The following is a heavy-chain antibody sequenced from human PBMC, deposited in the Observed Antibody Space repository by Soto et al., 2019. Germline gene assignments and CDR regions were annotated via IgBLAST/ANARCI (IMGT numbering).Heavy chain of an antibody. J-gene: IGHJ4*02. CDR3: AKDRYDSSGYFFNDY. CDR2: IGGRGGTT. V-gene: IGHV3-23*01. Sequence: EVQLLESGGGLVQPGGSLRLSCAASGFTFSSYTMSWVRQAPGKGLGGASTIGGRGGTTYYADSVKGRLTISRDNSNNTRYLQMNSLRAEDTAVYYCAKDRYDSSGYFFNDYWGQGTLVTVSS. D-gene: IGHD3-22*01. CDR1: GFTFSSYT.